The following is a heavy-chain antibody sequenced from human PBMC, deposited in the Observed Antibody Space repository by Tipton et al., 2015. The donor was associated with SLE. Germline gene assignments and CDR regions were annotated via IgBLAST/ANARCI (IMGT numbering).Heavy chain of an antibody. D-gene: IGHD3-10*01. J-gene: IGHJ5*02. CDR1: GDTISDHY. Sequence: TLSLTCTVSGDTISDHYWSWIRQPPGKGLEWIGYISYSGSTNYNPSLKSRVTISIDTSKNQFSLKLSSVTAADTAVYYCARDRGAYGWFDPWGQGTLVTVSS. CDR2: ISYSGST. CDR3: ARDRGAYGWFDP. V-gene: IGHV4-59*11.